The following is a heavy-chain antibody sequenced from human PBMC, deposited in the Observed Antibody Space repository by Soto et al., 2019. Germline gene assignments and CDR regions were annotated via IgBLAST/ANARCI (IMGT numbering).Heavy chain of an antibody. Sequence: PSETLSLTCTVSGGSVSSGTYYWSWIRQPPGKGLEWIGYIYDSGSTKYNPSLKSRVTISADTSKNQFSLKLSSVTVADTAVYYCANTDFWSGYYHWFDPWGQGTLVTVSS. CDR3: ANTDFWSGYYHWFDP. CDR2: IYDSGST. CDR1: GGSVSSGTYY. J-gene: IGHJ5*02. V-gene: IGHV4-61*01. D-gene: IGHD3-3*01.